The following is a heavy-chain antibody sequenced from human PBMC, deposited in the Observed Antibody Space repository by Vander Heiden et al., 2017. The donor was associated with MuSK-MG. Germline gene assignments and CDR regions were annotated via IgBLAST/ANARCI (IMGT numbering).Heavy chain of an antibody. D-gene: IGHD4-17*01. Sequence: EVQLVESGGGLVQPGGSLRLSWAASGCTFSSYWMSWVRQAPGKGLEWVANIKQDGSEKYYGDSVKGRFTISRDNAKNSLYLQMNSLRAEDTAVYYCARDQYGDSYYFDYWGQGTLVTVSS. V-gene: IGHV3-7*03. CDR3: ARDQYGDSYYFDY. J-gene: IGHJ4*02. CDR2: IKQDGSEK. CDR1: GCTFSSYW.